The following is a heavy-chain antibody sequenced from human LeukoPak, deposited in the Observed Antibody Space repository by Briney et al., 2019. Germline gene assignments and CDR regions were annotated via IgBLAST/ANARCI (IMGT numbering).Heavy chain of an antibody. CDR3: ARAPSEYDIVEYFDY. D-gene: IGHD2-21*01. Sequence: SETLSLTCAVYVGSLSVYYWSWIRQPPGKGREWIWEINHSGSTNYNPSLKSRVTISVDTSKNQFSLKLRSVPAADTGVYYCARAPSEYDIVEYFDYWGQGTLVTVSS. CDR1: VGSLSVYY. J-gene: IGHJ4*02. CDR2: INHSGST. V-gene: IGHV4-34*01.